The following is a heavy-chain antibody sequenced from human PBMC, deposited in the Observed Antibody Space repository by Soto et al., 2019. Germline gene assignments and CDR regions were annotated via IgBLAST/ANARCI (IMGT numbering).Heavy chain of an antibody. CDR3: ARFGSGWLFDY. J-gene: IGHJ4*02. CDR2: IYYRSKWYN. CDR1: GDSVSSNSVA. D-gene: IGHD6-19*01. Sequence: PSQTLSLTCVISGDSVSSNSVAWNWIRQSPSRGLEWLGRIYYRSKWYNDYAVSVKGRININPDTSKNQFSLQLNSVTPEDTAVYYCARFGSGWLFDYWGQRTLVTVSS. V-gene: IGHV6-1*01.